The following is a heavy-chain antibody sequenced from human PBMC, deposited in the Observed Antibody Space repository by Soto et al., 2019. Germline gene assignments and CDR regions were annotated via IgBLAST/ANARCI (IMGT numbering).Heavy chain of an antibody. J-gene: IGHJ5*02. CDR3: ARVILEYSNSVVDP. CDR1: GGSIISADSY. V-gene: IGHV4-31*11. D-gene: IGHD6-6*01. Sequence: PSETLSLTCAVSGGSIISADSYWFWIRKHPGKGLEWIGYIAYSGDTYYNPSLRSRVTISADTSENKFSLTLKSVTAADTAVYYCARVILEYSNSVVDPWGQGTQVTVSS. CDR2: IAYSGDT.